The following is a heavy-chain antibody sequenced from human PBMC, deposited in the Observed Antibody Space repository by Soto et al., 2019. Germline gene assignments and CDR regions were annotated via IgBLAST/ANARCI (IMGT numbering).Heavy chain of an antibody. J-gene: IGHJ6*02. CDR1: GFTFSSYW. D-gene: IGHD6-13*01. CDR3: ARDLGRSSSWYLYYYYGMDV. V-gene: IGHV3-7*01. CDR2: IKQDGSEK. Sequence: PGGSLRLSXAASGFTFSSYWMSWVRQAPGKRLEWVANIKQDGSEKYYVDSVKGRFTISRDNAKNSLYLQMNSLRAEDTAVYYCARDLGRSSSWYLYYYYGMDVWGQGTTVTVSS.